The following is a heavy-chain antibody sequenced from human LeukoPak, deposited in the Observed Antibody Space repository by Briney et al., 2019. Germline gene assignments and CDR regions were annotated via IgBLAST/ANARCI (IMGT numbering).Heavy chain of an antibody. V-gene: IGHV1-8*01. CDR3: ARRRADGDGYWYFDL. J-gene: IGHJ2*01. CDR1: GYTFTSYD. CDR2: MNPNSGNT. Sequence: ASVRVSCKASGYTFTSYDMNWVRQATGQGLEWMGWMNPNSGNTGYAQKFQGRVTMTRNTSISTAYMELSSLKSEDTAVYYCARRRADGDGYWYFDLWGRGTLVTVSS. D-gene: IGHD4-17*01.